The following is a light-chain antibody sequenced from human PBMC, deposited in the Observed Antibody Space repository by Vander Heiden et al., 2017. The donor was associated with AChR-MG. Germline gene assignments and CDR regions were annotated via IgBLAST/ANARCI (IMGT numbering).Light chain of an antibody. CDR2: EVN. CDR3: SAYAGSNNVI. CDR1: RNDVGGYNY. V-gene: IGLV2-8*01. Sequence: QSALTQPPSASRSPGQSVPISCTGTRNDVGGYNYVPWDQRPPGNAIILMIYEVNKWPAGVPDRFSVSKSVNTASLTVSALRAEDEAEYYCSAYAGSNNVIFGGGTKLTVL. J-gene: IGLJ2*01.